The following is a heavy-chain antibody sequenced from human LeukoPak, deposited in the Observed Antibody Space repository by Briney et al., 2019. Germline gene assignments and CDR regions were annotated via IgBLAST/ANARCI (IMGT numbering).Heavy chain of an antibody. J-gene: IGHJ4*02. V-gene: IGHV4-59*12. CDR2: IYYTGSA. D-gene: IGHD3-22*01. Sequence: SETLSLTCTVSGGSLNNYYWSWFRQPPGRGLEWVAYIYYTGSAIYNPSLRSRATISVDTSKNQFSLKLSSVTAADTAVYYCARGRDYYDSSGCFFDYWGQGTLVTVSS. CDR3: ARGRDYYDSSGCFFDY. CDR1: GGSLNNYY.